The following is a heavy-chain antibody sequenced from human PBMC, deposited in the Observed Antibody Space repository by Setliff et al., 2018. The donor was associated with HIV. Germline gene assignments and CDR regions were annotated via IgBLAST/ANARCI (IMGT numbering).Heavy chain of an antibody. Sequence: SETLSLTCAVYGGSFSGYYWSWIRQPPGKGLEWIGEINHSGSTNYNPSLKSRVTISVDTSKNQFSLRLSSVTAADTAVYYCARDNYYYYGIDVWGQGTTVTVSS. J-gene: IGHJ6*02. V-gene: IGHV4-34*01. CDR2: INHSGST. CDR3: ARDNYYYYGIDV. CDR1: GGSFSGYY.